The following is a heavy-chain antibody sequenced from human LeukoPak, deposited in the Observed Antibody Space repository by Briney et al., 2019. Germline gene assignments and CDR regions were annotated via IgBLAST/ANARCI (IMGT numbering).Heavy chain of an antibody. J-gene: IGHJ4*02. V-gene: IGHV1-58*01. D-gene: IGHD6-19*01. CDR3: AAVSQIAVAGTGDY. CDR1: GFTFTSSA. CDR2: IVVGSGNT. Sequence: GTSVKVSCKASGFTFTSSAVQWGRQARGQRLEWLGCIVVGSGNTNYAQKFQERVTITRDMSASTAYMELTSLRSEDTAVYYCAAVSQIAVAGTGDYWGQGTLVTVSS.